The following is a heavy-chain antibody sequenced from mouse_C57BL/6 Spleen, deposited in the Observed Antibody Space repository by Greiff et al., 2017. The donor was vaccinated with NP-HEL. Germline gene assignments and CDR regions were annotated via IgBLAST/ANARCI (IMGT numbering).Heavy chain of an antibody. J-gene: IGHJ2*01. CDR2: FHPNSGST. CDR3: ARSYDYDVDYFDY. CDR1: GYTFTSYW. D-gene: IGHD2-4*01. V-gene: IGHV1-64*01. Sequence: QVQLQQPGAELVKPGASVKLSCKASGYTFTSYWMHWVKQRPGQGLEWIGMFHPNSGSTNSNEKFKSKATLTVDKSSSTAYMQLSSLTSEDSAVYYCARSYDYDVDYFDYWGQGTTLTVSS.